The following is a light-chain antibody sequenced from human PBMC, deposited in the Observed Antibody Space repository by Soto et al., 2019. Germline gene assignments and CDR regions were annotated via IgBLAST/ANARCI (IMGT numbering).Light chain of an antibody. Sequence: EIVLTQSPGTLSLSPGERATLSCRASQSVSSTYLGWYQQKLGQAPKLLIYGASSRVTGVPDRFSGSGSGTDFTLTIARLEPEDFAVYYCQLYGNSPPRTFGQGTKVEIK. CDR3: QLYGNSPPRT. J-gene: IGKJ1*01. V-gene: IGKV3-20*01. CDR1: QSVSSTY. CDR2: GAS.